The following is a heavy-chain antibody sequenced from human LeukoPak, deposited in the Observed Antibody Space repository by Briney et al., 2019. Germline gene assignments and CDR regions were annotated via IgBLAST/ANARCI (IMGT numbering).Heavy chain of an antibody. CDR1: GFTFSSYS. V-gene: IGHV3-48*02. CDR3: ARDPQPTYYDDSSGYYFDY. J-gene: IGHJ4*02. CDR2: ISSSSSTI. Sequence: GGSLRLSCAASGFTFSSYSMNWVRQAPGKGLEWVSYISSSSSTIYYADSVKGRFTISRDNAKNSLYLQMNSLRDEDTAVYYCARDPQPTYYDDSSGYYFDYWGQGTLVTVSS. D-gene: IGHD3-22*01.